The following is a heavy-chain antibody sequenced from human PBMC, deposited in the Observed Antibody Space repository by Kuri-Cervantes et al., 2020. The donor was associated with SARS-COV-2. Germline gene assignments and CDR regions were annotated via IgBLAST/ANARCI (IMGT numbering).Heavy chain of an antibody. V-gene: IGHV4-59*08. J-gene: IGHJ4*02. CDR1: GGSISSHY. Sequence: ESLKISCTVSGGSISSHYWSWIRQPPGKGLEWIGYIYYSGSTNYNPSLKSRVTISVDTSKNQFSLKLSSVTAADTAVYYCARRGYSNLLDYWGQGTLVTVSS. CDR2: IYYSGST. CDR3: ARRGYSNLLDY. D-gene: IGHD4-11*01.